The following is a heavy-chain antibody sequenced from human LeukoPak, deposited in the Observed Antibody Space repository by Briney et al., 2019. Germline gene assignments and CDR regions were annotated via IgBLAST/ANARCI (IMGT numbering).Heavy chain of an antibody. CDR3: ARHGGNVLYYYYYMDV. Sequence: PSETLSLTCTVSGGSISSSSYYWGWIRQPPGKGLEWIGSIYYSGSTYYNPSLKSRVTISVDTSKNQFSLKLSSVTAADTAVYYCARHGGNVLYYYYYMDVWGKGTTVTVSS. CDR1: GGSISSSSYY. J-gene: IGHJ6*03. CDR2: IYYSGST. D-gene: IGHD3-16*01. V-gene: IGHV4-39*07.